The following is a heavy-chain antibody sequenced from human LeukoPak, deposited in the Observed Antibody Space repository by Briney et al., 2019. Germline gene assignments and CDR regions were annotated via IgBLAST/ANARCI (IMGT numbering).Heavy chain of an antibody. CDR2: IIPIFGSA. V-gene: IGHV1-69*06. CDR1: GYTFTSYG. Sequence: SVKVSCKASGYTFTSYGISWVRQAPGQGLEWMGGIIPIFGSANYAQKFQGRVTITADKSTSTAYMELSSLRSEDTAVYYCAKGLKDYGDYVWFDPWGQGTMVTVSS. CDR3: AKGLKDYGDYVWFDP. D-gene: IGHD4-17*01. J-gene: IGHJ3*01.